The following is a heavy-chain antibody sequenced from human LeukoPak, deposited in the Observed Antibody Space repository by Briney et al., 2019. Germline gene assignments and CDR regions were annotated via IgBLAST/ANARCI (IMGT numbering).Heavy chain of an antibody. J-gene: IGHJ4*02. V-gene: IGHV4-39*01. D-gene: IGHD3-10*01. Sequence: SETLSLTCTVSGGSISSNSYYWGWVRQPPGKGLEWIGSIYYSGSTYYNPSLKRRVTISVDTSKNQFSLKLSSVTPAETAVYYCARTRYYYNSRSYGAPYYFDYWGQGTLVTVSS. CDR1: GGSISSNSYY. CDR3: ARTRYYYNSRSYGAPYYFDY. CDR2: IYYSGST.